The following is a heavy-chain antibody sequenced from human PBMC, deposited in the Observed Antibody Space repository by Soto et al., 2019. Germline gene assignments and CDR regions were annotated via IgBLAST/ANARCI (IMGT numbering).Heavy chain of an antibody. V-gene: IGHV3-30*18. J-gene: IGHJ4*02. CDR2: ISSDGRKT. Sequence: PGGSLRLSCAASGFTFNTFGMHWVRQAPGKGLEWVAVISSDGRKTYYADPVKGRFTISRDNSKNTLYLQMNSLRAEDTAVYYCAKDLPLFGFLTYSYDGSGYYRLFDYWGPGTLVTVSS. CDR1: GFTFNTFG. D-gene: IGHD3-22*01. CDR3: AKDLPLFGFLTYSYDGSGYYRLFDY.